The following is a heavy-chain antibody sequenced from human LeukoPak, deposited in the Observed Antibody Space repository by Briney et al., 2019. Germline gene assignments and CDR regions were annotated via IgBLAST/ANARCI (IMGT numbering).Heavy chain of an antibody. D-gene: IGHD6-13*01. J-gene: IGHJ4*02. CDR2: ISGSGGST. V-gene: IGHV3-23*01. CDR3: AKAEYSSSWYGRGNDY. Sequence: SGGSLRLSCAASGFTFSSYAMSWVRQAPGKGLEWVSAISGSGGSTYYADSVKGRFTISRDNSKNTLYLQMNSLRAEDTAVYYCAKAEYSSSWYGRGNDYWGQGTLVTVSS. CDR1: GFTFSSYA.